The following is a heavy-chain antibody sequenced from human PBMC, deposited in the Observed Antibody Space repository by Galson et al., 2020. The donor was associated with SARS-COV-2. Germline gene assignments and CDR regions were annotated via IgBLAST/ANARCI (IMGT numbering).Heavy chain of an antibody. Sequence: ASETLSLTCTVSGGSISSGGYYWRWIRQHPGKGLEWIGYIYYSGSTYYNPSLKSRVTISVDTSKNQFSLKLSSVTAADTAVYYCARDSPGADGMDVWGQGTTVTVSS. CDR1: GGSISSGGYY. J-gene: IGHJ6*02. CDR3: ARDSPGADGMDV. V-gene: IGHV4-31*03. CDR2: IYYSGST.